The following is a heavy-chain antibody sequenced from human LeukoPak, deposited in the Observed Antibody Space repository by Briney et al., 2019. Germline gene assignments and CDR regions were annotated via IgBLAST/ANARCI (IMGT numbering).Heavy chain of an antibody. CDR3: TRDSGTYNWFDP. CDR1: GFTFSGSA. J-gene: IGHJ5*02. CDR2: IDKKDKGYATAT. D-gene: IGHD1-26*01. V-gene: IGHV3-73*01. Sequence: PGGSLRLSCAASGFTFSGSAIHWVRQSSGKGLEWVGQIDKKDKGYATATAYAASVKGRFTISRDDSINTAYLQMKSLKTEDTALYYCTRDSGTYNWFDPWGRGALGTVSS.